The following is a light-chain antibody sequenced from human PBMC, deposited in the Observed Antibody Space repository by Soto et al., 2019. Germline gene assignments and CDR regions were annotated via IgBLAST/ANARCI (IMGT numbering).Light chain of an antibody. J-gene: IGKJ2*01. CDR1: QSVSSSY. CDR2: GAS. Sequence: EIVLTQSPGTLSLSPGERATLSCRASQSVSSSYLAWFQQKPGQAPRLLIYGASGRATGIPDRFSGSGSGKDFPLTISRLEPEDFAVYYCQQYGSSPPYTFGQGTKLEIK. CDR3: QQYGSSPPYT. V-gene: IGKV3-20*01.